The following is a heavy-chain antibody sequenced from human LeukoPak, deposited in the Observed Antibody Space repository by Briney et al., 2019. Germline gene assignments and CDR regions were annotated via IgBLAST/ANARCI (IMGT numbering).Heavy chain of an antibody. Sequence: SVKVSCKASGGTFSSYAISWVRQAPGQGLEWMGGIIPIFGTANYAQKFQGRVTITTDESTSTAYMELSSLRSEDTAVYYCARDRMVSSAFDYWGQGTLVTVSS. D-gene: IGHD6-19*01. V-gene: IGHV1-69*05. CDR3: ARDRMVSSAFDY. CDR2: IIPIFGTA. J-gene: IGHJ4*02. CDR1: GGTFSSYA.